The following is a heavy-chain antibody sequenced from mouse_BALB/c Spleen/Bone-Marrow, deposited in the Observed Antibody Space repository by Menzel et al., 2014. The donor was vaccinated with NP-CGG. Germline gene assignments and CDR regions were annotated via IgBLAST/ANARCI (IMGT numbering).Heavy chain of an antibody. D-gene: IGHD1-1*01. CDR2: INPDSSTI. Sequence: EVKLLESGGGLVQPGGSLKLSCAASGFDFSRYWMSWVRQVPGKGLEWIGEINPDSSTINYTPSLKDKFIISRDNAKNTRYLQMSKVRSEDTALYYYARLGYYGAMDYWGQGTSVTVSS. J-gene: IGHJ4*01. CDR3: ARLGYYGAMDY. V-gene: IGHV4-1*02. CDR1: GFDFSRYW.